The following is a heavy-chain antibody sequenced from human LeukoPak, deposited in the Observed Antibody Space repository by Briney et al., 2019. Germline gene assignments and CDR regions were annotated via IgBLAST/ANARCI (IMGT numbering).Heavy chain of an antibody. D-gene: IGHD3-22*01. CDR2: IYYRGST. CDR3: ARLKYYDSTGYSPGYYMDV. J-gene: IGHJ6*03. Sequence: SETLSLTCTVSGGSISTQYCSWIRQPPGKGLEWIGYIYYRGSTNYNPTLKSRLSMSVDTSKNQFSLRLTSVTAADTAVYYCARLKYYDSTGYSPGYYMDVWGRGITVTVSS. CDR1: GGSISTQY. V-gene: IGHV4-59*11.